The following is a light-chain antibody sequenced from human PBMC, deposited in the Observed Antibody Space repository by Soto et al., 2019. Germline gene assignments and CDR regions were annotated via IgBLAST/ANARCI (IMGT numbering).Light chain of an antibody. CDR3: QQYGRSPPWT. J-gene: IGKJ1*01. CDR1: QSVSSSQ. CDR2: GPS. Sequence: EIVLTQSPGTLSLSPGERATLSCTASQSVSSSQLAWYQQKPGQAPRLLIYGPSVRATGIPDRFSGSGSGTDFTLSIIRLEPEDFAVYYCQQYGRSPPWTFGQGTKVEIK. V-gene: IGKV3-20*01.